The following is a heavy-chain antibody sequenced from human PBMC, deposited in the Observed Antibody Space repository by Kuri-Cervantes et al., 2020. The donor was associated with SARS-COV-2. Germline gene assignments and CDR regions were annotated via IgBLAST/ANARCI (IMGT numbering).Heavy chain of an antibody. Sequence: GGSLRLSCAASGFTFSSYSTNWVRQAPGKGLEWVSSISSSSSYIYYADSVKGRFTISRDSAKNSLYLQMNSLRAEDTAVYYCATSGYYDFWSGYYFDYWGQGTLVTVSS. CDR3: ATSGYYDFWSGYYFDY. CDR2: ISSSSSYI. D-gene: IGHD3-3*01. V-gene: IGHV3-21*01. CDR1: GFTFSSYS. J-gene: IGHJ4*02.